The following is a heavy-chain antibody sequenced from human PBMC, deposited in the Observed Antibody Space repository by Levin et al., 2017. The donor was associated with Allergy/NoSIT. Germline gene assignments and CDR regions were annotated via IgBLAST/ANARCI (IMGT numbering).Heavy chain of an antibody. V-gene: IGHV4-39*07. CDR3: AGEPNSPYYYHYGLDV. Sequence: SETLSLTCTVSGGSISDDSYYWAWVRQPPGKGLEWVGSIYYDGSAYYNPSLKTRLTISVDTSTNQFSLRVNSVIAADTAVYYCAGEPNSPYYYHYGLDVWGPGTTVTVSS. CDR2: IYYDGSA. J-gene: IGHJ6*02. D-gene: IGHD2/OR15-2a*01. CDR1: GGSISDDSYY.